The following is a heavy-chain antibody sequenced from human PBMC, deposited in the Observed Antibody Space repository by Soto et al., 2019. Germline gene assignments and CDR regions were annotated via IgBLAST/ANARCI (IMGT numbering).Heavy chain of an antibody. CDR1: GYTFSNYG. V-gene: IGHV1-18*01. CDR2: ISVYSDGT. D-gene: IGHD2-2*01. J-gene: IGHJ5*02. Sequence: QVQLVQSGGEVKRPGASVKVSCKTSGYTFSNYGITWVRQAPGQPLEWLGWISVYSDGTNYSQKFQGRVTMTTDTSTTTADMDLRSLRSDATADYSCARVVPGAEAWFGPWGQGTLVTVSS. CDR3: ARVVPGAEAWFGP.